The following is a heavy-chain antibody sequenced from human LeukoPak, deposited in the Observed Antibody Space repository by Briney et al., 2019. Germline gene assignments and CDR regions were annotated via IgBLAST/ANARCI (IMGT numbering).Heavy chain of an antibody. Sequence: GGSLRLSCTASGFTFGDYAMSWFRQAPGKGLEWVGFIRSKAYGGTTEYAASVKGRFTISRDDSKSIAYLQMNSLKTGDTAVYYCTRYYDFWSGDTGNDYWGQGTLVTVSS. D-gene: IGHD3-3*01. CDR1: GFTFGDYA. CDR3: TRYYDFWSGDTGNDY. V-gene: IGHV3-49*03. CDR2: IRSKAYGGTT. J-gene: IGHJ4*02.